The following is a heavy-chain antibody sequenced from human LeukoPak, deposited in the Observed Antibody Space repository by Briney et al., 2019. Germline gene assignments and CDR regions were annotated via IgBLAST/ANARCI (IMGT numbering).Heavy chain of an antibody. V-gene: IGHV4-39*07. CDR2: ICYSGST. Sequence: PSETLSLTCTVSGGSISSSSYYWGWIRQPPGKGLEWIGSICYSGSTYYNPSLKSRVTISVDTSKNQFSLKLSSVTAADTAVYYCARDGKLLRYFDWRSLRGGIYMDVWGKGTTVTVSS. CDR3: ARDGKLLRYFDWRSLRGGIYMDV. J-gene: IGHJ6*03. CDR1: GGSISSSSYY. D-gene: IGHD3-9*01.